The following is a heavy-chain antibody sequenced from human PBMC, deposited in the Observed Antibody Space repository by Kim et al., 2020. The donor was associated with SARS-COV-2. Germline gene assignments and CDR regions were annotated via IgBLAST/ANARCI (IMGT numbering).Heavy chain of an antibody. D-gene: IGHD4-17*01. CDR2: INQGGTEK. Sequence: GGSLRLSCAASGFTFSTYWMTWVRQAPGKGLEWVANINQGGTEKYYVDSVKGRFTISRDNAKNSLFLDVNSLRVEDTAVYYCALTHYGDYVWGQGTLVTV. V-gene: IGHV3-7*01. J-gene: IGHJ4*02. CDR3: ALTHYGDYV. CDR1: GFTFSTYW.